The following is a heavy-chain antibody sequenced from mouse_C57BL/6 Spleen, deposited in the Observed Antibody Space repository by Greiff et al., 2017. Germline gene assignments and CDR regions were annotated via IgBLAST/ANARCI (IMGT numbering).Heavy chain of an antibody. Sequence: VQLQQSGPELVKPGASVKISCKASGYSFTGYYMNWMKQSPETSLEWIGEINTSTGGTTYNQKFRAKATLTVDTSSSTAYMQLSSLTSEDSAVYYCARSDSNYGAYWGQGTLVTVSA. CDR3: ARSDSNYGAY. D-gene: IGHD2-5*01. J-gene: IGHJ3*01. V-gene: IGHV1-42*01. CDR2: INTSTGGT. CDR1: GYSFTGYY.